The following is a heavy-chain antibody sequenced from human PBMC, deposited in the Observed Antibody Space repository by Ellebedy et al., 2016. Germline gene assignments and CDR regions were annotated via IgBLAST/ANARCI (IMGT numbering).Heavy chain of an antibody. Sequence: GESLKISCAASGITFSNYAMHWVRQAPGKGLEWVAVISNDGSNKYYADSVKGRFSISRDNSKNTLDLQMNSLRAEDTAVYYCAGGRINVIVRGYGMDVWGQGTMVTVS. V-gene: IGHV3-30-3*01. D-gene: IGHD3-22*01. J-gene: IGHJ6*02. CDR3: AGGRINVIVRGYGMDV. CDR2: ISNDGSNK. CDR1: GITFSNYA.